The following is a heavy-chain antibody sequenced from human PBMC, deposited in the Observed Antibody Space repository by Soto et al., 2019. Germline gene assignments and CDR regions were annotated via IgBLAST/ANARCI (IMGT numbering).Heavy chain of an antibody. J-gene: IGHJ6*02. CDR1: GDSISSGGYY. V-gene: IGHV4-31*03. CDR2: IYYNGNT. Sequence: SETLSLTCTVSGDSISSGGYYWSRIRQHPGKGLEWIGYIYYNGNTYYNPSLESRVTISVDMSENQFSLKLSSVTAADTAMYYCASHSPSYYFGMDVGGQGTTVTVSS. CDR3: ASHSPSYYFGMDV. D-gene: IGHD6-13*01.